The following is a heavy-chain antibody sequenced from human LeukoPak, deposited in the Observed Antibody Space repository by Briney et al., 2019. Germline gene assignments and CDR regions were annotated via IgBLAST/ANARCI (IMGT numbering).Heavy chain of an antibody. CDR2: ISYDGSNK. V-gene: IGHV3-30-3*01. J-gene: IGHJ4*02. CDR1: GFTFSSYA. Sequence: GRSLRLSCAASGFTFSSYAMHWVRQAPGKGLGWVAVISYDGSNKYYADSVKGRFTISRDNSKNTLYLQMNSLRAEDTAVYYCARGAPSWFEGPLDYWGQGTLVTVSS. CDR3: ARGAPSWFEGPLDY. D-gene: IGHD6-13*01.